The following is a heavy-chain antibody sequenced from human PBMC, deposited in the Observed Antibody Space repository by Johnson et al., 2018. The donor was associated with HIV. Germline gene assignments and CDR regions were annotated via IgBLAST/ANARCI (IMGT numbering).Heavy chain of an antibody. CDR2: IYSGGST. CDR3: ARLPSGYNRDTFNN. CDR1: GFTVSSNY. D-gene: IGHD5-18*01. J-gene: IGHJ3*02. Sequence: VQLVESGGGLIQPGGSLRLSCAASGFTVSSNYMSWVRQAPGKGLEWVSVIYSGGSTYYADSVKGRFTISRDLSKNTLYLQMNSLRAEDTAVYYCARLPSGYNRDTFNNWGQVTMVTVSS. V-gene: IGHV3-53*01.